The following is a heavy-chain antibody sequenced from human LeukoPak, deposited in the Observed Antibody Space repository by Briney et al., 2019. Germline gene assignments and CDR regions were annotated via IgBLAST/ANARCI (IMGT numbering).Heavy chain of an antibody. V-gene: IGHV3-23*01. CDR1: GFTFSSYG. D-gene: IGHD3-22*01. CDR3: VKASVLDYYDSSGYYNPNSFDD. J-gene: IGHJ4*02. Sequence: GGSLRLSCAASGFTFSSYGMIWVRQAPGKGLEWVSGISGSGVRTYHADSVKGRFTISRDNSKNTLNLRMNSLRAEDTAVYYCVKASVLDYYDSSGYYNPNSFDDWGQGTLVTVSS. CDR2: ISGSGVRT.